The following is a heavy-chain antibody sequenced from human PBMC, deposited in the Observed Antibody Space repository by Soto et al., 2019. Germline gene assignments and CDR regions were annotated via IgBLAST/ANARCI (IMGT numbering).Heavy chain of an antibody. D-gene: IGHD1-1*01. Sequence: QVHLVQSGAEMKKPGASVKVSCKGSGYAFTTYGITWVRQAHGQGLEWMGWISAHNGNTNYAQKLQGRVTVTRDTSTSTAYMELRSLRSDDTAVYYCARGRYGDYWGQGALVTVSS. CDR3: ARGRYGDY. CDR2: ISAHNGNT. CDR1: GYAFTTYG. J-gene: IGHJ4*02. V-gene: IGHV1-18*01.